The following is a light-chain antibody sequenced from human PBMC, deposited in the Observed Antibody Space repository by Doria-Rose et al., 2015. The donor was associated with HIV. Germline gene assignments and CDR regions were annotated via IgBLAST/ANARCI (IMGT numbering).Light chain of an antibody. CDR3: HEYGTSWT. CDR2: DGS. J-gene: IGKJ1*01. Sequence: TQSPGTLSLSPGERATLSCRASQSFSSTYLAWYQQKPGQAHSLLIYDGSTRATGIRDRFSASGSVTDFTLTINRLEPEDFALYYCHEYGTSWTFGQGTKVEI. CDR1: QSFSSTY. V-gene: IGKV3-20*01.